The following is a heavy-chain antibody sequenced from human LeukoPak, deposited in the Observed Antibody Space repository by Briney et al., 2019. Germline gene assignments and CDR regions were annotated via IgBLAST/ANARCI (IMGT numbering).Heavy chain of an antibody. Sequence: ASVKVSCKVSGYTLTELCMHWVRHAPGKGLEWMGTFDPEDGDTIYAQKFQGRVTMTENTSTDTAYLELSSLRSEDTALYYCAREVGAMRIDVFDFWGQGKMVTISS. V-gene: IGHV1-24*01. CDR3: AREVGAMRIDVFDF. J-gene: IGHJ3*01. D-gene: IGHD1-26*01. CDR1: GYTLTELC. CDR2: FDPEDGDT.